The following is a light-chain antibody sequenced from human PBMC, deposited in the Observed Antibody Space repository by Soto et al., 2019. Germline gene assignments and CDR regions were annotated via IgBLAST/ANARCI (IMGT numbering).Light chain of an antibody. J-gene: IGLJ2*01. CDR2: EVS. CDR1: SSDVGAYNY. Sequence: QSALTQPPSASGSPGQSVTISCTGTSSDVGAYNYVSWYQQLPGKAPKLVIYEVSKRPSGVPDRFSGSKSGNTASLTVSGLQAEDEADYYCSSYAGSNNFIFRGGTKLTVL. CDR3: SSYAGSNNFI. V-gene: IGLV2-8*01.